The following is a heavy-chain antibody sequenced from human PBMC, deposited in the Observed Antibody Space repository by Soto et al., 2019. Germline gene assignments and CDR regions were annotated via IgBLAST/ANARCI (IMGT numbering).Heavy chain of an antibody. D-gene: IGHD6-6*01. Sequence: TSETLSLTCSVSSASLSSSTYYWSWIRQPPGRGPEWIGSIYYSGNTYYKPSLKSRVSISIDTSRNQFSLKLTSVTAADTGVYYCASSSPFHYWGPGTLVTVSS. V-gene: IGHV4-39*01. CDR2: IYYSGNT. J-gene: IGHJ4*02. CDR1: SASLSSSTYY. CDR3: ASSSPFHY.